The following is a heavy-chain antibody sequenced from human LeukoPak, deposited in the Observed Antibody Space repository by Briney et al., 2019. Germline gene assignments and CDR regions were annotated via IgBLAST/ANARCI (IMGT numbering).Heavy chain of an antibody. V-gene: IGHV3-7*04. J-gene: IGHJ5*02. CDR3: ARNAPEYCSGGSCYPTGWFDP. Sequence: GGSLRLSCAASGFTISTYWMTWVRQAPGKGLEWVANIKQDGSEKYYVDSVKGRFTISRDNAKNSLYLQMNSLRAGDTAVYYWARNAPEYCSGGSCYPTGWFDPWGQGALVTVSS. CDR2: IKQDGSEK. CDR1: GFTISTYW. D-gene: IGHD2-15*01.